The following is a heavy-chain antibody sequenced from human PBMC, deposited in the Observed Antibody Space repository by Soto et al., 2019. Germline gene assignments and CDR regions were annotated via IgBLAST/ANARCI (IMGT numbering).Heavy chain of an antibody. V-gene: IGHV3-15*07. Sequence: GGSLRLSCAASGFTFSNAWMNWVRQAPGKGLEWVGRIKSKTDGGTTDYAAPVKGRFTISRDDSKNTLYLQMNSLKTEDTAVYYCTTESVTYCDSSGYSRLGYYYYYYGMDVWGQGTTVTVSS. J-gene: IGHJ6*02. D-gene: IGHD3-22*01. CDR3: TTESVTYCDSSGYSRLGYYYYYYGMDV. CDR1: GFTFSNAW. CDR2: IKSKTDGGTT.